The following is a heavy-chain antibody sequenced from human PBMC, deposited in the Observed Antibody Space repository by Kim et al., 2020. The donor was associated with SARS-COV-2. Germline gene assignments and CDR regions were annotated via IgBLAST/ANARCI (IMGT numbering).Heavy chain of an antibody. J-gene: IGHJ5*02. CDR1: GYTFTSYA. Sequence: ASVKVSCKASGYTFTSYAMHWVRQAPGQRLEWMGWINAGNGNTKYSQKFQGRVTITRDTSASTAYMELSSLRSEDTAVYYCARSIAAAGRFWFDPWGQGTLVTVSS. D-gene: IGHD6-13*01. V-gene: IGHV1-3*01. CDR3: ARSIAAAGRFWFDP. CDR2: INAGNGNT.